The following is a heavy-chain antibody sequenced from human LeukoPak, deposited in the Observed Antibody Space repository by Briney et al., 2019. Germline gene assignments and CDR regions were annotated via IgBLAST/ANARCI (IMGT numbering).Heavy chain of an antibody. J-gene: IGHJ6*02. V-gene: IGHV3-33*01. D-gene: IGHD5-18*01. CDR2: IWYDGSNK. Sequence: GRSLRLSCAASGFTFSSYGMYWVRQAPGKGLEWVAVIWYDGSNKYYADSVKGRFTISRDNAKNSLYLQMNSLRAEDTAVYYCARARQLTGSGMDVWGQGTTVTVSS. CDR3: ARARQLTGSGMDV. CDR1: GFTFSSYG.